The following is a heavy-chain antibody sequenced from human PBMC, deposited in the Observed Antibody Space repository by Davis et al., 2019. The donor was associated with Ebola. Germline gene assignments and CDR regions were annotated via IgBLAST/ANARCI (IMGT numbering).Heavy chain of an antibody. CDR2: IYNGGST. CDR3: ARDRRPYYDFWSGYPLWYFDY. Sequence: GESLKISCAASGFTVSSNYMSWVRQAPGKGLEWVSVIYNGGSTYYADSVKGRFTISRDNAKNTLYLQMNSLRAEDTAVYYCARDRRPYYDFWSGYPLWYFDYWGQGTLVTVSS. D-gene: IGHD3-3*01. V-gene: IGHV3-53*01. CDR1: GFTVSSNY. J-gene: IGHJ4*02.